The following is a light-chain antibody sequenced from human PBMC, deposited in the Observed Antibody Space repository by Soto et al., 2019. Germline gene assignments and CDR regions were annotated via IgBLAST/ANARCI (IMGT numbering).Light chain of an antibody. CDR3: CSYAGRYTWV. Sequence: QSVLTQPRAVSGSPGQSVTISCTGTSSDVGAYNYVSWFQQHPGKAPKFMIYDVTKRPSGVPDRFSGSKSGNTASLTISGLQAEDEADYYCCSYAGRYTWVFGGGTKLTVL. CDR1: SSDVGAYNY. V-gene: IGLV2-11*01. CDR2: DVT. J-gene: IGLJ3*02.